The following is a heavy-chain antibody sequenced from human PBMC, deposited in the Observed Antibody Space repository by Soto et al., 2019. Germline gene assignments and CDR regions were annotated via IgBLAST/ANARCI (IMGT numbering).Heavy chain of an antibody. D-gene: IGHD3-10*01. CDR3: ARGSVSYYFDY. CDR2: IYPGESDT. Sequence: GESLKISCKGSGYSFTTYWIGWVRQMPGKGLEWMGIIYPGESDTRYSPSFEGQVTISADKSISTAYLQWSGLKASDTAMYYCARGSVSYYFDYWGHGTLVTVSA. CDR1: GYSFTTYW. J-gene: IGHJ4*01. V-gene: IGHV5-51*01.